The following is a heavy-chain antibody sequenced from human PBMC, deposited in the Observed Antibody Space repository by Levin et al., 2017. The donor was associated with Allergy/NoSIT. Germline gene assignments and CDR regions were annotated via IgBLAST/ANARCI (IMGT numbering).Heavy chain of an antibody. V-gene: IGHV1-46*01. CDR2: INPSGGST. J-gene: IGHJ6*02. CDR3: ARDRSLRSPGSPSSYGMDG. CDR1: GYTFTSYY. Sequence: VASVKVSCKASGYTFTSYYMHWVRQAPGQGLEWMGIINPSGGSTSYAQKFQGRVTMTRDTSTSTVYMELSSLRSEDTAVYYCARDRSLRSPGSPSSYGMDGWGQGTTVTVSS.